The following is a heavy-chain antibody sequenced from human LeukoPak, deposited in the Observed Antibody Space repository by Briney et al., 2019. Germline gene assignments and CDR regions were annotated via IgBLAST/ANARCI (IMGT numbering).Heavy chain of an antibody. D-gene: IGHD3-22*01. V-gene: IGHV3-48*03. Sequence: GGSLRLPCAASGFTFSSYAMNWVRQAPGKGLEWVSYNSSSGSTIYYADSVKGRFTISRDNAKNSLYLQMNSLRAEDTAVYYCARAGSSGYYDYWGQGTLVTVSS. CDR3: ARAGSSGYYDY. J-gene: IGHJ4*02. CDR1: GFTFSSYA. CDR2: NSSSGSTI.